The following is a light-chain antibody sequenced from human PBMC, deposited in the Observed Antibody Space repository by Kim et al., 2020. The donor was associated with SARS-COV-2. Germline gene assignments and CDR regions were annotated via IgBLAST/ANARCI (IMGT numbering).Light chain of an antibody. V-gene: IGLV3-19*01. Sequence: SSELTQDPSVSVALGHTVWISCQGDSLRTYFAYWYQQKPGQAPKLVIYGKDKRPSGIPARFSGSGSGNTASLTITGPQAEDEADYYCASRDSSGNLFVFGSGTKVTVL. J-gene: IGLJ1*01. CDR1: SLRTYF. CDR3: ASRDSSGNLFV. CDR2: GKD.